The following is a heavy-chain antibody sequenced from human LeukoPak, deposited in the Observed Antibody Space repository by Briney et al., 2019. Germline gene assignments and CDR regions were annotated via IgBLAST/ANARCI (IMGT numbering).Heavy chain of an antibody. D-gene: IGHD1-26*01. CDR3: ARYSGSYYYPPAWDL. Sequence: PGGSLRLSCAAPGFTFSGYAMNWVRQAPGKGLEWVSLIFASGSTTKYADSVKGRFTISRDNSKNTLYLQMDSLRADDTAVYYCARYSGSYYYPPAWDLWGQGTLVTVSS. CDR2: IFASGSTT. CDR1: GFTFSGYA. V-gene: IGHV3-23*05. J-gene: IGHJ4*02.